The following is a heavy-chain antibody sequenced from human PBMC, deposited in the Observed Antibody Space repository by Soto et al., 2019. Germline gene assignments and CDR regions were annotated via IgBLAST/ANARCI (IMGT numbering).Heavy chain of an antibody. CDR1: GYTFTDYY. D-gene: IGHD3-22*01. CDR3: ARIEDSSGYYLYYYYYYGMYV. Sequence: ALVKFSCQASGYTFTDYYMHCVRQATGQGLEWMGWMNPNSGNTGYAQKFQGRVTMTRNTSISTAYMELSSLRSEDTAVYYCARIEDSSGYYLYYYYYYGMYVWGQGTTVTVSS. J-gene: IGHJ6*02. V-gene: IGHV1-8*02. CDR2: MNPNSGNT.